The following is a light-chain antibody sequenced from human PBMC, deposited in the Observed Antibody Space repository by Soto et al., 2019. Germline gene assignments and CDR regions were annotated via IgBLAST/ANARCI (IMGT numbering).Light chain of an antibody. Sequence: EIQMTQSPSTLSASVGDRLTITCRASQSISSWLAWYQQKPGKAPKLLIYKASSLESGVPSRFSGSGSGTEFTLTISSLQPDDFATYDGQQYNSYRWTFGQGTKVDIK. V-gene: IGKV1-5*03. CDR1: QSISSW. CDR2: KAS. CDR3: QQYNSYRWT. J-gene: IGKJ1*01.